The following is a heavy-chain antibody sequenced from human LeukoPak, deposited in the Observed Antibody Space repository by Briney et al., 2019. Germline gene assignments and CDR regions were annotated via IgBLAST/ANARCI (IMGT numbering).Heavy chain of an antibody. V-gene: IGHV1-18*01. CDR1: GYTFTSYG. Sequence: ASVKVSCKASGYTFTSYGISWVRQAPGQGLEWMGWISAYNGNTNYAQKLQGRVTMTTDTSTSTANMELRSLRSDDTAVYYCARVGGNTPTDWFDPWGQGTLVTVSS. J-gene: IGHJ5*02. D-gene: IGHD4-23*01. CDR2: ISAYNGNT. CDR3: ARVGGNTPTDWFDP.